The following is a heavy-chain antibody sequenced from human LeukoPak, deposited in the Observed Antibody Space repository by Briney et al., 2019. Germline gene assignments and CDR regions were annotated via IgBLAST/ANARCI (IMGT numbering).Heavy chain of an antibody. V-gene: IGHV3-48*01. D-gene: IGHD3-22*01. J-gene: IGHJ3*02. CDR3: AKASTRSFTSGYYGDAFDI. CDR1: GFTFSSYS. CDR2: ISSSSSTI. Sequence: GGSLRLSCAASGFTFSSYSMNWVRQAPGKGLEWVSYISSSSSTIYYADSVKGRFTISRDNAKNSLYLQMNSLRAEDMALYYCAKASTRSFTSGYYGDAFDIWGQGTMVSVSS.